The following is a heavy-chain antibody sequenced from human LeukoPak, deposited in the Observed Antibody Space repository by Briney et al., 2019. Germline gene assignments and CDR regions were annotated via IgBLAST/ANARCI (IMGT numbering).Heavy chain of an antibody. V-gene: IGHV4-59*01. Sequence: SETLSLTCTVSGGPISSYYWSWIRQPPGKGLEWIGYIYYSGSTNYNPSLKSRVTISVDTSKNQFSLKLSSVTAADTAVYYCAGARAGEYYDRDYWGQGTLVTVSS. CDR1: GGPISSYY. CDR2: IYYSGST. CDR3: AGARAGEYYDRDY. D-gene: IGHD3-22*01. J-gene: IGHJ4*02.